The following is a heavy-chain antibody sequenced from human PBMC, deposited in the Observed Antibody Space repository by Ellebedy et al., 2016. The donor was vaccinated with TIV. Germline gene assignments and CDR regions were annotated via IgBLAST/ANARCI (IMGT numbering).Heavy chain of an antibody. J-gene: IGHJ4*02. V-gene: IGHV1-8*01. CDR3: ARGQVGARNDY. Sequence: ASVKVSCXASGYTFTSYDINWVRQATGQGLEWMGWMNPNSGNTGYAQKFQGRVTMTRDTSISTAYMELSSLTSEDTAVYYCARGQVGARNDYWGQGTLVTVSS. D-gene: IGHD1-26*01. CDR1: GYTFTSYD. CDR2: MNPNSGNT.